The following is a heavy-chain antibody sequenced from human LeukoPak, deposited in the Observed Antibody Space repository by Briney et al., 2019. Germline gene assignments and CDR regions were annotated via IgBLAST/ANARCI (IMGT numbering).Heavy chain of an antibody. CDR1: GFILSDYW. CDR2: IKNGGTES. D-gene: IGHD3-22*01. Sequence: GGSLRLSCAPSGFILSDYWMSWVRQAPGKGLEWVASIKNGGTESYHVDSVKGRFTISRDSAKNSLYLQMNGLRADDTALYYCVRDSDRRSDCWGQGTLVTVSS. J-gene: IGHJ4*02. CDR3: VRDSDRRSDC. V-gene: IGHV3-7*05.